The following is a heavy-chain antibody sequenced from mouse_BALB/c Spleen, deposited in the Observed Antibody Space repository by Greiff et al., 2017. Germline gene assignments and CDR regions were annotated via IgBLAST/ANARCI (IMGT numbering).Heavy chain of an antibody. CDR1: GFTFSSYG. CDR2: ISSGGSYT. D-gene: IGHD1-1*01. J-gene: IGHJ4*01. Sequence: EVKLMESGGDLVKPGGSLKLSCAASGFTFSSYGMSWVRQTPDKRLEWVATISSGGSYTYYPDSVKGRFTISRDNAKNTLYLQMSSLKSEDTAMYYCARQEGYGSSYRSYAMDYWGQGTSVTVSS. V-gene: IGHV5-6*01. CDR3: ARQEGYGSSYRSYAMDY.